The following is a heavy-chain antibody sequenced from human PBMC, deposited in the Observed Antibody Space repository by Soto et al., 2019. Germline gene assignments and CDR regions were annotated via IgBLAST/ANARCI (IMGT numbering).Heavy chain of an antibody. CDR3: ARTRYCSGGSCYRSPSWFDP. D-gene: IGHD2-15*01. Sequence: EVQLVESGGGLVQPGGSLRLSCAASGFTFSSYWMSWVRQAPGKGLEWVANIKQDGSEKYYVDSVKGRFTISRDNAKNSXYXXMNSLRAEDTAVYYCARTRYCSGGSCYRSPSWFDPWGQGTLVTVSS. CDR1: GFTFSSYW. CDR2: IKQDGSEK. V-gene: IGHV3-7*01. J-gene: IGHJ5*02.